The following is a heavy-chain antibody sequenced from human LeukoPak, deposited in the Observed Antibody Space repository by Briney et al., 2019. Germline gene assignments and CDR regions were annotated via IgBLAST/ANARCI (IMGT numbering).Heavy chain of an antibody. CDR1: GGTFSSYA. V-gene: IGHV1-69*13. CDR2: IIPIFGTA. D-gene: IGHD2-2*01. J-gene: IGHJ4*02. CDR3: ARGPRPVVPAASSYYFDY. Sequence: SVKVSCKASGGTFSSYAISWVRQAPGQGLEWMGGIIPIFGTANYAQKFQGRVTITADESTGTAYMELSSLRSEDTAVYYCARGPRPVVPAASSYYFDYWGQGTLVTVSS.